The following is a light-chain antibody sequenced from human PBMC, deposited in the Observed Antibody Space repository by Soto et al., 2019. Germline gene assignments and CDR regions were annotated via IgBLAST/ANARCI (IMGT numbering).Light chain of an antibody. J-gene: IGKJ1*01. Sequence: EIVMTQSPATLSVSPGERASLSCRASQSVSSNLAWYQYTPGQAPRLLIYGASTRATGIPARFSGSGSGTAFTLTISSLQSEDFAVYYCQQYNNWPPWTLGQGTKVDIK. CDR2: GAS. CDR1: QSVSSN. CDR3: QQYNNWPPWT. V-gene: IGKV3-15*01.